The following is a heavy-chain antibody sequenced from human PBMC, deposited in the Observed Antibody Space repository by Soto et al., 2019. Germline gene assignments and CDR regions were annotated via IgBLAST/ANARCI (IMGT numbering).Heavy chain of an antibody. D-gene: IGHD3-16*01. J-gene: IGHJ6*02. CDR1: GFKFSSYA. CDR2: ISVSGANT. V-gene: IGHV3-23*01. Sequence: EVQLLESGGGLVHHGGSLRLSCVASGFKFSSYALTWVRQAPGKGLEWVSVISVSGANTYYADSVKGRFTISRDNSKNTLYLQMNSLRAEDTAIYYCGKASTYPLDGVDVWGQGTTVTVSS. CDR3: GKASTYPLDGVDV.